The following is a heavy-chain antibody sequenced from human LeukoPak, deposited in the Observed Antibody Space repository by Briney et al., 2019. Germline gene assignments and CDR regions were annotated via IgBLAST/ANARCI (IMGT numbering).Heavy chain of an antibody. Sequence: ASVKVSCKASGYTFSNYGITWARQAPGQGLEWMGTISGHNGDVNYAPKFQGRVTMTTDTSTTTAYMELRSLRFDDTAVYYCARYNSLLRGVTTSDYWGQGTLVTVSS. CDR1: GYTFSNYG. J-gene: IGHJ4*02. D-gene: IGHD3-10*01. CDR3: ARYNSLLRGVTTSDY. CDR2: ISGHNGDV. V-gene: IGHV1-18*01.